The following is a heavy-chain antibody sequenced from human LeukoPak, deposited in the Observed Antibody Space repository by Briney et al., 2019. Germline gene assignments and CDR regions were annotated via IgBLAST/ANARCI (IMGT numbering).Heavy chain of an antibody. Sequence: PGGSLRLSCAASGFTFSGYSLNWVRQPPGKGLEWVSYITRNSETIYYADSVKGRFTISRDNAKKLLFLQMNSLRTEDTAVYYCATNGDYPFDSWGQGTLVTVSS. J-gene: IGHJ4*02. CDR1: GFTFSGYS. CDR2: ITRNSETI. CDR3: ATNGDYPFDS. V-gene: IGHV3-48*01. D-gene: IGHD4-17*01.